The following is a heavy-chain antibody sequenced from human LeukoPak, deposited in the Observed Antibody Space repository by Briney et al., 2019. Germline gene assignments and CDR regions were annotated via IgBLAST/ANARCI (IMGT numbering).Heavy chain of an antibody. D-gene: IGHD3-22*01. CDR2: IIGSCART. CDR1: GFTLSSYA. CDR3: AKDSQYYESSGYYYFDC. J-gene: IGHJ4*02. Sequence: GGSLRLLCAPSGFTLSSYAMSWVRHAPGKGLEGVSAIIGSCARTHYADSVKGRFTISRDNSKNTLHLQENSLSAEDTAVYYCAKDSQYYESSGYYYFDCWGQGTLVTVSS. V-gene: IGHV3-23*01.